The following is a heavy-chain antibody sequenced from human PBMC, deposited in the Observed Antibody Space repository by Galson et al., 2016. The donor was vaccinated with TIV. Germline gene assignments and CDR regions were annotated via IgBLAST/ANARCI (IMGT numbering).Heavy chain of an antibody. CDR3: ATVAWFPELSLDN. D-gene: IGHD2/OR15-2a*01. CDR2: FDPEVSKT. J-gene: IGHJ4*02. CDR1: GNSLNELV. V-gene: IGHV1-24*01. Sequence: SGAEVKKPGESLKVSCKVSGNSLNELVIHWVRQAPGKGLEWMGGFDPEVSKTVYAQMLQGRVTMAADTSRNTAYMELGSLRFEDTAVYYCATVAWFPELSLDNWGQGTLVTVSS.